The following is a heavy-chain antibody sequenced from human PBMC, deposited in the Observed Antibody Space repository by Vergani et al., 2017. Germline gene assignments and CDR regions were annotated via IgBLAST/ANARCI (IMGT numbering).Heavy chain of an antibody. CDR2: IYSGGST. J-gene: IGHJ3*02. D-gene: IGHD6-19*01. CDR1: GFTVSSNY. Sequence: EVQLVETGGGLIQPGGSLRHSCAASGFTVSSNYMSWVRQAPGKGLEWVSVIYSGGSTYYADSVKGRFTISRDNSKNTLYLQMNSLRAEDTAVYYCARGAYSSGYDAFDIWGQGTMVTVSS. CDR3: ARGAYSSGYDAFDI. V-gene: IGHV3-53*02.